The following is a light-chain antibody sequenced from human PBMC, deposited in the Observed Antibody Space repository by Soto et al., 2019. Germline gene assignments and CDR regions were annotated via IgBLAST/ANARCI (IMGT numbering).Light chain of an antibody. Sequence: TQSPGTLSLSPGERATLSCRASQSVSSSQLAWYQQKPGKAPKVLIYEASKLESGVPSRFNGSGSGTEFTLTISTLQPDDVATYYCQQYNSYQWTFGQGTKVDIK. J-gene: IGKJ1*01. CDR1: QSVSSSQ. V-gene: IGKV1-5*01. CDR2: EAS. CDR3: QQYNSYQWT.